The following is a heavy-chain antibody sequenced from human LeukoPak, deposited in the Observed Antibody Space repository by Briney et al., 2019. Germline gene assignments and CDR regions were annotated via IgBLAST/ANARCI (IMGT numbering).Heavy chain of an antibody. D-gene: IGHD2-15*01. J-gene: IGHJ6*01. CDR3: ARGSEGYCSGGGCYYGMDV. Sequence: GGSLRLSCAASGFTFSSYTMNWVRQAPGKGLEWVSYISSSSSYIYYADSVKGRFTISRDNAENSLYLQMNRLRAEDTAVYYRARGSEGYCSGGGCYYGMDVWGQGTTVTVSS. CDR1: GFTFSSYT. V-gene: IGHV3-21*01. CDR2: ISSSSSYI.